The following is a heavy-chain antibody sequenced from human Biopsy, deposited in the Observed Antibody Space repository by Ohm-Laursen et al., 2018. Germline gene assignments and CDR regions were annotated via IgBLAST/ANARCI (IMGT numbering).Heavy chain of an antibody. V-gene: IGHV3-15*01. D-gene: IGHD1-1*01. CDR2: IKSKVDGETT. CDR3: SSDSGYKWGLRAAGFDY. J-gene: IGHJ4*02. CDR1: QFTFTNSW. Sequence: SLRLSCSASQFTFTNSWMNWVRQAPGKGPEWVARIKSKVDGETTDYAAPVKGRFTISRDDSKKMLYLEMNSLKAEDTAVYYCSSDSGYKWGLRAAGFDYWGRGTMVTVSA.